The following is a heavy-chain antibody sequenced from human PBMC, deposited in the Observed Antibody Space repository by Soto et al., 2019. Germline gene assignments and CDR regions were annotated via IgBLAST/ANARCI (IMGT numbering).Heavy chain of an antibody. CDR3: ARGGGVVVPAAATYYYYYYMDV. CDR2: INPNSGGT. D-gene: IGHD2-2*01. CDR1: GYTFTGYY. Sequence: ASVKVSCKASGYTFTGYYMHWVRQAPGQGLKWMGWINPNSGGTNYAQKFQGWVTMTRDTSISTAYMELSRLRSDDTAVYYCARGGGVVVPAAATYYYYYYMDVWGKGTTVTVSS. V-gene: IGHV1-2*04. J-gene: IGHJ6*03.